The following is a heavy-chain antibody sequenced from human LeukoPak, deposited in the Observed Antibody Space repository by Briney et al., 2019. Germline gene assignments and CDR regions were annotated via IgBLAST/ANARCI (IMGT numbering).Heavy chain of an antibody. J-gene: IGHJ4*02. CDR3: AKENYDFWSASGY. CDR1: GFTFSSYS. D-gene: IGHD3-3*01. V-gene: IGHV3-21*04. Sequence: PGGSLRLSCAASGFTFSSYSMNWVRQAPGKGLEWVSSISSSSSYIYYADSVKGRFTISRDNAKNSLYLQMNSLRAKDTAVYYCAKENYDFWSASGYWGQGTLVTVSS. CDR2: ISSSSSYI.